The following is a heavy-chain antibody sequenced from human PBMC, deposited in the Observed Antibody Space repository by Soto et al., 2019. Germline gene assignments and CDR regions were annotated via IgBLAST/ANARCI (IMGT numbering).Heavy chain of an antibody. CDR1: GYTFTGYY. D-gene: IGHD4-17*01. V-gene: IGHV1-2*02. J-gene: IGHJ4*02. Sequence: ASVKVSCKASGYTFTGYYMHWVRQAPGQGLEWMGWINPNSGGTNYAQKFQGRVTMTTDKSISTAYMELSSLRSEDTAVYYCARDGAYGDYAEYYFDYWGQGTLVTVSS. CDR2: INPNSGGT. CDR3: ARDGAYGDYAEYYFDY.